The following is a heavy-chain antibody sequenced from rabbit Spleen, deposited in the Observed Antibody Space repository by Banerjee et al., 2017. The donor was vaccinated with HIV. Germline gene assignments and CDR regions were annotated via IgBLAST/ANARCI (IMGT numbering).Heavy chain of an antibody. CDR2: IAGTSSGFT. D-gene: IGHD6-1*01. CDR1: GVSFSSGYD. J-gene: IGHJ6*01. Sequence: QQLVESGGGLVKPGASLTLTCKASGVSFSSGYDMCWVRQAPGKGLEWIACIAGTSSGFTYSATWAKGRFTCSKTSSTTVTLQMTSLTVADTATYFCARDTASSFSSYGMDLWGPGTLVTVS. V-gene: IGHV1S40*01. CDR3: ARDTASSFSSYGMDL.